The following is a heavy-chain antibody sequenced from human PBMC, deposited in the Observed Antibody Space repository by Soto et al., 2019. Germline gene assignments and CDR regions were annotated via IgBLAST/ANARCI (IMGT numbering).Heavy chain of an antibody. CDR3: SLGTRSAATFDI. D-gene: IGHD2-2*01. J-gene: IGHJ3*02. V-gene: IGHV1-69*02. Sequence: QVQLVQSGAEVKKPGSSMKVSCKASGGTFSTYTIIWVRQAPRQGHEWMGRILPMLDITNSAQRFQGRVTTTAEKSTPTAHPAHSSLRTEDTAVYYWSLGTRSAATFDIWGRGTMVTVSS. CDR2: ILPMLDIT. CDR1: GGTFSTYT.